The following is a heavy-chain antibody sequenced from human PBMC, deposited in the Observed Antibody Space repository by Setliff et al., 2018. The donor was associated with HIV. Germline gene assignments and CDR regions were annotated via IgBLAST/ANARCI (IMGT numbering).Heavy chain of an antibody. CDR1: GVSINRADHY. V-gene: IGHV4-39*01. Sequence: SETLSLTCSVSGVSINRADHYWGWIRQSPGKSLEWIGSVSQSGSTYYNPSLKSRITISVDRSKNLFSLKLISVTAADQGVYYCARVPVPGANWFDPWGLGTLVTVSS. CDR3: ARVPVPGANWFDP. CDR2: VSQSGST. J-gene: IGHJ5*02.